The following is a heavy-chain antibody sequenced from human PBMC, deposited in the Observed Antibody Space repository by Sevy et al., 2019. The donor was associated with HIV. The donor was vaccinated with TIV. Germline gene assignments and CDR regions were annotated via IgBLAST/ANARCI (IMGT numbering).Heavy chain of an antibody. CDR2: IRYDRNNK. D-gene: IGHD2-21*02. CDR1: GFTFRTYG. Sequence: GSLRLSCAASGFTFRTYGMQWVRQAPGKGLEWVAFIRYDRNNKYYTDSVKGRFTISRENSKNTLFLNMNSLRADDTAGYYCANGDYYFDYWGQGTLVTVSS. J-gene: IGHJ4*02. V-gene: IGHV3-30*02. CDR3: ANGDYYFDY.